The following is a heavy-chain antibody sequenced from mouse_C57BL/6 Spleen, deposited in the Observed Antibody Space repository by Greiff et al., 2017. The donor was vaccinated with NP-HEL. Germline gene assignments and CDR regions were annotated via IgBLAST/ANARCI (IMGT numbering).Heavy chain of an antibody. Sequence: EVKLVESGGGLVKPGGSLKLSCAASGFTFSSYAMSWVRQTPEKRLEWVATISDGGSYTYYPDNVKGRFTISRDNAKNNLYLQMSHLKSEDTAMYYCARKAQEGFDYWGQGTTLTVSS. V-gene: IGHV5-4*03. D-gene: IGHD3-2*02. CDR3: ARKAQEGFDY. CDR2: ISDGGSYT. J-gene: IGHJ2*01. CDR1: GFTFSSYA.